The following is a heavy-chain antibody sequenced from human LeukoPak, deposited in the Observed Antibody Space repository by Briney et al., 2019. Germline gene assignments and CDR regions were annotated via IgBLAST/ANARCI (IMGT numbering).Heavy chain of an antibody. D-gene: IGHD6-25*01. J-gene: IGHJ6*03. V-gene: IGHV3-23*01. CDR3: ATSSRLYYYYYYMDV. CDR1: FTFTTYA. CDR2: ISVSGGST. Sequence: PGGSLRLSCVASFTFTTYAMTWVRQAPGKGLEWVSVISVSGGSTYYADSVKGRFTISRDNSKNTLYLQMDSLRADDTAVYYCATSSRLYYYYYYMDVWGKGTTVTVSS.